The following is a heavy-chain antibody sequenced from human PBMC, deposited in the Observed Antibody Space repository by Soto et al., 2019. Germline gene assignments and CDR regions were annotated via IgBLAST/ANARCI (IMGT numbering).Heavy chain of an antibody. D-gene: IGHD3-22*01. V-gene: IGHV5-51*01. CDR2: IYPGDSDT. Sequence: SLKISCKGSGYSFTSYWIGWVRQMPGKGLEWMGIIYPGDSDTRYSPSFQGQVTISADKSISTAYLQWSSLKASDTAMYYCARHIEYYYDSSGYYQNAFDIWGQGTMVTVSS. CDR1: GYSFTSYW. CDR3: ARHIEYYYDSSGYYQNAFDI. J-gene: IGHJ3*02.